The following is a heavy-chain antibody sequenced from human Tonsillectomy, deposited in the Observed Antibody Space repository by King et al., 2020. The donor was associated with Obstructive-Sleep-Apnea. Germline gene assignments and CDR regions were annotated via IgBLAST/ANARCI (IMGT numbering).Heavy chain of an antibody. CDR1: VYTFTSYG. J-gene: IGHJ3*02. CDR3: AREGWSTMVRGVNYAFDI. Sequence: QLVQSGAEVKKPGASVKVSCKTSVYTFTSYGISWVRQAPGQGLEWMGWISAYNVNTNYAQKVQGRVTMTTETSTSTAYMELRSRRSDDTAAYYCAREGWSTMVRGVNYAFDIWGQGTMVTVSS. CDR2: ISAYNVNT. V-gene: IGHV1-18*04. D-gene: IGHD3-10*01.